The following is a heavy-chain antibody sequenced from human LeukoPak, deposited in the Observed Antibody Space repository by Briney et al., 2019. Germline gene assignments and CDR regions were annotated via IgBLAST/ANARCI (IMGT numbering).Heavy chain of an antibody. CDR1: GFTFSSYS. V-gene: IGHV3-48*04. Sequence: GGSLRLSCAASGFTFSSYSIDWVRQAPGKGLEWLSYISSSSSMIYFADSVKGRFTISRDNAKNSAYLHMNSLRAEDTAVYYCARVWSSGYTKDYWGQGTLVTVS. J-gene: IGHJ4*02. CDR3: ARVWSSGYTKDY. D-gene: IGHD3-22*01. CDR2: ISSSSSMI.